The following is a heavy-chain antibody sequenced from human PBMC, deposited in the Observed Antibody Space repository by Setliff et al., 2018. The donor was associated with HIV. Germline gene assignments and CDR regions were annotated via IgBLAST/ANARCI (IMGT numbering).Heavy chain of an antibody. J-gene: IGHJ2*01. V-gene: IGHV3-66*01. CDR3: AREDYNKYWEYWYFDL. D-gene: IGHD4-4*01. Sequence: GGSLRLSCAASGFSVSEKYMSWVRQAPGKGLEWVSVIYSGGSTYYADSVKGRFTISRDNAKNSLYLQLNSLRAEDTAMYYCAREDYNKYWEYWYFDLWGRGTLVTVSS. CDR2: IYSGGST. CDR1: GFSVSEKY.